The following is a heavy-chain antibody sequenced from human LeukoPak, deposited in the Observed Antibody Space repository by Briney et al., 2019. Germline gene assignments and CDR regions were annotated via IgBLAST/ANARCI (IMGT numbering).Heavy chain of an antibody. D-gene: IGHD2-2*01. CDR3: AKDRSCSSTSCDLNWFDP. CDR1: GFTFDDYA. Sequence: PGRSLRLSCAASGFTFDDYAMHWVRQAPGKGLEWVSGISWNSGSIGYADSVKGRFTISRDNSKNTLYLQMNSLRAEDTAVYYCAKDRSCSSTSCDLNWFDPWGQGTLVTVSS. J-gene: IGHJ5*02. V-gene: IGHV3-9*01. CDR2: ISWNSGSI.